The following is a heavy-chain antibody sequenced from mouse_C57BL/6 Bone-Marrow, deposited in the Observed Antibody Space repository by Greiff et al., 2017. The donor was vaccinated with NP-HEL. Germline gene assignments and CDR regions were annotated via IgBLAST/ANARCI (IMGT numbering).Heavy chain of an antibody. D-gene: IGHD2-4*01. CDR1: GFSLTGYG. CDR2: IWGDGST. J-gene: IGHJ2*01. Sequence: QVQLQQSGPGLVAPSQSLSITCTVSGFSLTGYGVNWVRQPPGKGLEWLGMIWGDGSTDYNSALKSRLSISKDNSKSQVFLKMNSLQTDDTTRYYCATYDYDEDYWGQGTTLTVSS. V-gene: IGHV2-6-7*01. CDR3: ATYDYDEDY.